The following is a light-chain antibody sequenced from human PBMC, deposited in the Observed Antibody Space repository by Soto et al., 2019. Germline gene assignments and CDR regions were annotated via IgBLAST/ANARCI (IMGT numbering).Light chain of an antibody. CDR1: QSVSSSY. CDR2: AAS. CDR3: QQYGTSPRT. V-gene: IGKV3-20*01. Sequence: EIVLTQSPGTLSLSPGERATLSCRASQSVSSSYLAWYQLQPGQAPRLLIYAASSRATGIPDRFSGSGSGRDFTLTISRLEPEDFAVYYCQQYGTSPRTFGQGTKVDIK. J-gene: IGKJ1*01.